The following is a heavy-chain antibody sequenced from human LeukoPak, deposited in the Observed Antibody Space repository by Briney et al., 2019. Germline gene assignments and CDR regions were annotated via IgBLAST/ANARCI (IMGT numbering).Heavy chain of an antibody. V-gene: IGHV3-30*18. Sequence: PGGSLRLSCAASGFTFSSYGMHWVRQAPGKGLEWVAVISYDGSNKYYADSVKGRFTISRDNSKNTLYLQMNSLRAEDTAVYYCAKEYYYDSSGASYFDYWGQGTLVTVSS. CDR2: ISYDGSNK. CDR3: AKEYYYDSSGASYFDY. J-gene: IGHJ4*02. D-gene: IGHD3-22*01. CDR1: GFTFSSYG.